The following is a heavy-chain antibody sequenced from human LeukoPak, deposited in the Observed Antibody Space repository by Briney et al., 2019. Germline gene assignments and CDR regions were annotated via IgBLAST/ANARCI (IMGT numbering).Heavy chain of an antibody. Sequence: ASVKVSCKASGYTFTSYGISWVRQAPGQGLEWMGWISAYNGNTNYAQKLQGRVTMTTDTSTSTAYMELRSLRSDDTAVYYCARVSVAPVGYYYYYMDVWGKGTTVTVSS. D-gene: IGHD4-23*01. CDR3: ARVSVAPVGYYYYYMDV. CDR1: GYTFTSYG. CDR2: ISAYNGNT. V-gene: IGHV1-18*01. J-gene: IGHJ6*03.